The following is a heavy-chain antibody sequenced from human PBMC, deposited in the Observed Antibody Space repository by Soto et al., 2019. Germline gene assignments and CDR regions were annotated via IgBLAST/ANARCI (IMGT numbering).Heavy chain of an antibody. V-gene: IGHV4-31*03. Sequence: PSETLSLTCTVSGDSISSGGYYWSWIRQHPGKGLEWIGYIYYSGSTYYNPSLKSRVTISVDTSKNQFSLKLSSVTAADTAVYYCARRLSKVTTLGAFDIWGQGTMVTVSS. J-gene: IGHJ3*02. D-gene: IGHD4-17*01. CDR2: IYYSGST. CDR3: ARRLSKVTTLGAFDI. CDR1: GDSISSGGYY.